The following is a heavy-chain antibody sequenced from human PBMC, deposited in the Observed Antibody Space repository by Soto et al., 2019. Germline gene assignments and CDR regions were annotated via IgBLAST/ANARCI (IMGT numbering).Heavy chain of an antibody. V-gene: IGHV1-69*02. CDR1: GGTFSSYT. D-gene: IGHD1-26*01. Sequence: QVQLVQSGAEVKKPGSSVKVSCKASGGTFSSYTISWVRQAPGQGLEWMGRIIPILGIANYAQKFQGRVTXTXDKXTSTAYMELSSLRSEDTAGYYCARGVTGDYYGMDVWGQGTTVTVSS. CDR3: ARGVTGDYYGMDV. CDR2: IIPILGIA. J-gene: IGHJ6*02.